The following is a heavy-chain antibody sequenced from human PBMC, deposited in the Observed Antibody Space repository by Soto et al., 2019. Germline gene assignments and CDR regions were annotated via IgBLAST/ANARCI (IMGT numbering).Heavy chain of an antibody. J-gene: IGHJ3*01. V-gene: IGHV3-23*01. CDR3: AKGNYYASSGPVL. CDR2: ISGSGGST. D-gene: IGHD3-22*01. CDR1: GFTFSSYA. Sequence: GGSLRLSCAASGFTFSSYAMSWVRQAPGKGLEWVSTISGSGGSTYYADSVKGRFTISRDNSKNTLYLQMNSLRAEDTAVYYCAKGNYYASSGPVLWGQGTMVTVPS.